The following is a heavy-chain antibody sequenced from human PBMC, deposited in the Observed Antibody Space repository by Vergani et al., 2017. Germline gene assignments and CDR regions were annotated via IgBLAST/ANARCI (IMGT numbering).Heavy chain of an antibody. CDR1: GFTLSSYG. CDR3: ASRAPPVQH. V-gene: IGHV3-30*02. J-gene: IGHJ1*01. Sequence: VQLVESGGGVVQPGGSLRHSCAASGFTLSSYGMHWVGQAPGKGREWVAFIRYDGSNKYYADSVKGRFTISRDNSKNTLYLKMNSLRAEDTAVYYCASRAPPVQHWGQGTLVTVSS. CDR2: IRYDGSNK.